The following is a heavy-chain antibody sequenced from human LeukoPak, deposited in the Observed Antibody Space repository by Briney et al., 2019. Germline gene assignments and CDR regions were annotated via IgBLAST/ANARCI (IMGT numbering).Heavy chain of an antibody. Sequence: GASGKVSCKASGSTCSSYAFSWVRQATGQGLEWMGGIIPIIDTVNYAQKFQGRVTITADESTSTAYMELSSLRFEDTAVYYCARGRIPAEELYFDYWGQGTLVTVSS. CDR2: IIPIIDTV. D-gene: IGHD2-15*01. CDR3: ARGRIPAEELYFDY. J-gene: IGHJ4*02. CDR1: GSTCSSYA. V-gene: IGHV1-69*13.